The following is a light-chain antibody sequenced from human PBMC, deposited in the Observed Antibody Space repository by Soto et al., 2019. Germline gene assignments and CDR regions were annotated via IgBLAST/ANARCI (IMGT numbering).Light chain of an antibody. Sequence: SYELTQPPSVSVAPGQTARITCGGSNLGTKRVNWYQQKAGQVPVLVVYDVRDRPSGIPERFSGSNSGNTATLTISRAEAGDDADYYCQVWDSSSDHHVFGSGTKLTVL. V-gene: IGLV3-21*02. CDR3: QVWDSSSDHHV. CDR1: NLGTKR. J-gene: IGLJ1*01. CDR2: DVR.